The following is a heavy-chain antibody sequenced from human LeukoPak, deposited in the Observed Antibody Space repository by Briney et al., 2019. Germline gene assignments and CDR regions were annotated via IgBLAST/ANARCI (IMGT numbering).Heavy chain of an antibody. CDR3: VSPFGGVMSDAFDI. CDR2: MNPNSGNT. D-gene: IGHD3-16*01. Sequence: ASVKVTCKASGYTFTSYDINWVRQATGQGLEWMGWMNPNSGNTGYAQKFQGRVTMTRNTSISTAYMELSSLRSEDTAVYYCVSPFGGVMSDAFDIWGQGTMVTVSS. J-gene: IGHJ3*02. V-gene: IGHV1-8*01. CDR1: GYTFTSYD.